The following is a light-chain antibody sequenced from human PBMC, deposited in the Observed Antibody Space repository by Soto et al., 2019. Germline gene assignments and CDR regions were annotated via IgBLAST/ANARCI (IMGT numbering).Light chain of an antibody. V-gene: IGKV3-20*01. CDR1: QSVSRSY. J-gene: IGKJ1*01. CDR2: GAS. Sequence: EIVFTQSAGTLSLSPGGRATLSCRASQSVSRSYLGWYQQKPGQAPRLLMYGASIRAAGVPDRFSGSGSGTEFTLTISRLEPEDFTVYYCHHYEPFGQGTNVDIK. CDR3: HHYEP.